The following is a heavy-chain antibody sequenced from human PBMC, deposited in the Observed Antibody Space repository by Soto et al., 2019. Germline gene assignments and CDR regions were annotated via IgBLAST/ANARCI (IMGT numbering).Heavy chain of an antibody. CDR1: GGSVTTSDYS. CDR3: ARKWGNWYWAFNV. D-gene: IGHD6-13*01. V-gene: IGHV4-39*01. CDR2: VYYSGST. Sequence: QLQLQESGPGLVKSSEPLYLTCTVSGGSVTTSDYSWGWIRQTPGNGLEWIGSVYYSGSTHYNPSLECRVTLCVHTSKNQCSLKLNSVPAVDTAVYYCARKWGNWYWAFNVWGQETMVTVSS. J-gene: IGHJ3*01.